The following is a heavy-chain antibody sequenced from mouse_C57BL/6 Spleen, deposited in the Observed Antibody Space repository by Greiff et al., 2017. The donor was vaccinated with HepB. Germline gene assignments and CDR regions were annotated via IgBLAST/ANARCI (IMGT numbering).Heavy chain of an antibody. J-gene: IGHJ2*01. CDR2: IDPSDSYT. CDR3: AITTVVAYYFDY. CDR1: GYTFTSYW. Sequence: QVQLQQPGAELVRPGPSVKLSCKASGYTFTSYWMHWVKQRPGQGLEWIGVIDPSDSYTNYNQKFKGKATLTVDTSSSTAYMQLSSLTSEDSAVYYCAITTVVAYYFDYWGQGTTLTVSS. V-gene: IGHV1-59*01. D-gene: IGHD1-1*01.